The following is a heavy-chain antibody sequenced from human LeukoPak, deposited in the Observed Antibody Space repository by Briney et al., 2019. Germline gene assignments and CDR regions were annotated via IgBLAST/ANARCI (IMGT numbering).Heavy chain of an antibody. CDR2: INAGNGNT. CDR1: GYTFTSYA. V-gene: IGHV1-3*01. CDR3: ARNPHFGEVIFDP. Sequence: ASVKVSCKASGYTFTSYAMHWVRQAPGQRLEWLGWINAGNGNTKYSQKFQGRVTITRDTSASTAYMELSSLRSEDTAVYYCARNPHFGEVIFDPWGQGTLVTVSS. D-gene: IGHD3-10*01. J-gene: IGHJ5*02.